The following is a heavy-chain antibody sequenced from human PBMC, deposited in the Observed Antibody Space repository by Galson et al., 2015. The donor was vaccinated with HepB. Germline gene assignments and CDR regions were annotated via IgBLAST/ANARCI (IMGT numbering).Heavy chain of an antibody. CDR1: GASITGYY. CDR2: ISYSGST. Sequence: LSLTCTVSGASITGYYWSWIRQPPGKRLEWIAYISYSGSTNYNPSLKSRVTISMDASKNQFSLNLRSVTAADTAVYYCARGDGYHLHWGQGSLVTVSS. D-gene: IGHD5-24*01. CDR3: ARGDGYHLH. V-gene: IGHV4-59*01. J-gene: IGHJ4*02.